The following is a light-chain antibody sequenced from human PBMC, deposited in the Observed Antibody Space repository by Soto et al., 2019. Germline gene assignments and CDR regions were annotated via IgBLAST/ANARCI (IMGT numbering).Light chain of an antibody. CDR3: QQYNPYWT. CDR2: KAS. Sequence: DIQMTHSPSTLSASVGDRVTITCRASQSISSWLAWYQQKPGKAPKLLIYKASSLESGVPSRFSGSGSGTEFTLTISSLQPDDFATYYCQQYNPYWTFGHGSKVDIX. J-gene: IGKJ1*01. V-gene: IGKV1-5*03. CDR1: QSISSW.